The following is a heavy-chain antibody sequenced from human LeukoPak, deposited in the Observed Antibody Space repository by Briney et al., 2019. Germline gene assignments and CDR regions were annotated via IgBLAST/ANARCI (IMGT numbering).Heavy chain of an antibody. CDR2: ISAYNGNT. V-gene: IGHV1-18*01. CDR3: ARDCDRSGYYCY. J-gene: IGHJ4*02. CDR1: GYSFTGYG. Sequence: GASVKVSCKASGYSFTGYGISWVRQAPGQGLEWMGWISAYNGNTNYAQKLQGGVTMTTDTSTSTAYMEPRSLRSDDTAVYYCARDCDRSGYYCYWGQGTLVTVSS. D-gene: IGHD3-22*01.